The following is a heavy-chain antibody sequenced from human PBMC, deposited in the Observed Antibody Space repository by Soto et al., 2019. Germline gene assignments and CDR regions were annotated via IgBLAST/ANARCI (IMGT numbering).Heavy chain of an antibody. Sequence: ASVKVSCKASGYTFTSYGISWVRQAPGQGLEWMGWISAYNGNTNYAQKLQGRVTMTTDTSTSTAYLQWSSLKASDTAMYYCARHRKSGYDWVYYYYGMDVWGQGTTVTVSS. CDR3: ARHRKSGYDWVYYYYGMDV. V-gene: IGHV1-18*01. D-gene: IGHD5-12*01. J-gene: IGHJ6*02. CDR1: GYTFTSYG. CDR2: ISAYNGNT.